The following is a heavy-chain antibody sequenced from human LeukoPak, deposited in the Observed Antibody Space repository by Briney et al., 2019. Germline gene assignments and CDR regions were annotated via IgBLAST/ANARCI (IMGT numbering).Heavy chain of an antibody. V-gene: IGHV1-18*01. D-gene: IGHD2-2*01. J-gene: IGHJ6*03. Sequence: VASVTVSYTASGYTFTSYGISWVRQAPGEGREGMGWISAYNGNTNYAQKLQGRVTMTTDTSTSTAYMELRSLRSDDTAVYYCARNDIVVVPAAMPELRPYYMDVWGKGTTVTVSS. CDR3: ARNDIVVVPAAMPELRPYYMDV. CDR2: ISAYNGNT. CDR1: GYTFTSYG.